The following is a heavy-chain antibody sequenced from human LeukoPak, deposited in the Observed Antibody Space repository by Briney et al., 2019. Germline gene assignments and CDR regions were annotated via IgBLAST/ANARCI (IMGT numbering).Heavy chain of an antibody. J-gene: IGHJ3*02. CDR2: ISANKGNT. D-gene: IGHD2-2*01. CDR1: GYTFTSYG. V-gene: IGHV1-18*01. Sequence: GASVTVSCKASGYTFTSYGISWVRQAPGQGLEWMGWISANKGNTNYAQKFQGRVTLTTDTSTRTAYMELRSLRSDDTAEYYCARARYCSSSTCYGPEDDAFDIWGQGTMVTVSS. CDR3: ARARYCSSSTCYGPEDDAFDI.